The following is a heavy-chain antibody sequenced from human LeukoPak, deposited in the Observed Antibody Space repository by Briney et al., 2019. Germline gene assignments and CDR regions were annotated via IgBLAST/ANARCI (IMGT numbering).Heavy chain of an antibody. CDR2: IYSGGST. CDR3: ARLWTISSGSLDY. V-gene: IGHV3-53*01. J-gene: IGHJ4*02. Sequence: GGSLRLSCAASGFTVSSNYMSWVRQAPGKGLEWVSVIYSGGSTYYADSVKGRFTISRDNSKNTLYLQMNSLRAEDTAVYYCARLWTISSGSLDYWGQGTLVTVSS. D-gene: IGHD6-19*01. CDR1: GFTVSSNY.